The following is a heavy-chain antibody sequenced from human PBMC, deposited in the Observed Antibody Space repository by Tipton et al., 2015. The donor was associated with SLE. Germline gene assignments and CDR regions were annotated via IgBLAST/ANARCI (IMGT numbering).Heavy chain of an antibody. CDR2: IHHSGST. Sequence: TLSLTCTVSGGSISSGDYYWNWIRQHPEKGLEWIGYIHHSGSTDYNPSLSSRLTISVDTSRNQFSLRLTSVTAADTAVYYCARNPGYWGRGTLVTVSS. D-gene: IGHD1-14*01. CDR1: GGSISSGDYY. J-gene: IGHJ4*02. V-gene: IGHV4-30-4*08. CDR3: ARNPGY.